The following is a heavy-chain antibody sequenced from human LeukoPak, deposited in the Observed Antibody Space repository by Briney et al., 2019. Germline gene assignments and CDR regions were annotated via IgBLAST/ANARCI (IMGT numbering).Heavy chain of an antibody. Sequence: ASVKVSCKASGYTFTSYDINWVRQATGQGLEWMGWMNPNSGNTGYAQKFQGRVTMTRNTSISTAYMELSSLRSEDTAVYYCARWPRYCSGGSCHSLSDYWGQGTLVTVSS. CDR1: GYTFTSYD. J-gene: IGHJ4*02. V-gene: IGHV1-8*01. CDR3: ARWPRYCSGGSCHSLSDY. D-gene: IGHD2-15*01. CDR2: MNPNSGNT.